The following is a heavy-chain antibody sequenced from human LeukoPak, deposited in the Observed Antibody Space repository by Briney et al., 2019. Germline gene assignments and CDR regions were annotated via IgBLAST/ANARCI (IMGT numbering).Heavy chain of an antibody. D-gene: IGHD5-24*01. CDR1: GGSISSTSYC. V-gene: IGHV4-39*07. Sequence: SETLSLTCTVSGGSISSTSYCWAWIRQPPGKGLEWIGTIFYSGSTNYNPSLKSRVTISVDTSKTQFSLKLSSVTAADTAVYYCARSRLHPIIFDYWGQGTLVTVSS. CDR3: ARSRLHPIIFDY. CDR2: IFYSGST. J-gene: IGHJ4*02.